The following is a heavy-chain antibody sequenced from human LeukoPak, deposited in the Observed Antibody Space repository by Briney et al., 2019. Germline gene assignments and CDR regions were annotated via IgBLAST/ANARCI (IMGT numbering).Heavy chain of an antibody. CDR3: AKVRGITIILGYYFDY. V-gene: IGHV3-23*01. CDR1: GFTFSSYG. J-gene: IGHJ4*02. CDR2: ISGSGGST. D-gene: IGHD3-22*01. Sequence: PGGSLRLSCAASGFTFSSYGMSWVRQAPGKGLEWVSAISGSGGSTYYADSVKGRYTISRDNSKNTLYLQMNSLRAEDTAVYYCAKVRGITIILGYYFDYWGQGTLVTVSS.